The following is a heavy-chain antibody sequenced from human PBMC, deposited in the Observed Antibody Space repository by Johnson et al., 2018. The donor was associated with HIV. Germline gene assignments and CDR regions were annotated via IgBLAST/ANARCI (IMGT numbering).Heavy chain of an antibody. Sequence: QVQLVESGGGLVQPGGSLRLSCAVSGFIFRDYYMSWIRQAPGKGLEWVSYISSSGKSTNYADSVKGRFTISRDNSKNTLYLQMNSLRAEDTAVYYCARTNSGSYYHPGAFDIWGQGTMVTVSS. CDR3: ARTNSGSYYHPGAFDI. V-gene: IGHV3-11*05. J-gene: IGHJ3*02. CDR1: GFIFRDYY. CDR2: ISSSGKST. D-gene: IGHD3-10*01.